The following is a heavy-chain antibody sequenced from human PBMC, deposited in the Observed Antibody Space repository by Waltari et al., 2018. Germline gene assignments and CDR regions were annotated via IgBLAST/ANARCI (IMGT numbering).Heavy chain of an antibody. Sequence: QVQLQESGPGLVKPSETLSLTCTVSGGSISSHYWSWIRQPPGKGLEWIGYIYYSGSTNYNPSLKSRVTISVDTSKNQFSLKLSSVTAADTAVYYCARAKFVGGGVWSRYSMDVWGQGTTVTVSS. J-gene: IGHJ6*02. CDR2: IYYSGST. CDR1: GGSISSHY. CDR3: ARAKFVGGGVWSRYSMDV. D-gene: IGHD2-8*02. V-gene: IGHV4-59*11.